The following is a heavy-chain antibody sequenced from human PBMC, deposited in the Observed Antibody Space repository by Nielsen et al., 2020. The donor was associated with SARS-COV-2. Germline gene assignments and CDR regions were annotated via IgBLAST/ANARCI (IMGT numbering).Heavy chain of an antibody. J-gene: IGHJ4*02. V-gene: IGHV1-58*02. Sequence: SVKVSCKASGFTFTNSAMQWVRQARGQRLEWIGWVVVASGHTDYTQNFQERVTITRDMSTSTAYMELSNLRFEDTAVYFCAASTDIVTGFYPDYWGLGTLVTVSS. CDR1: GFTFTNSA. CDR2: VVVASGHT. D-gene: IGHD3-9*01. CDR3: AASTDIVTGFYPDY.